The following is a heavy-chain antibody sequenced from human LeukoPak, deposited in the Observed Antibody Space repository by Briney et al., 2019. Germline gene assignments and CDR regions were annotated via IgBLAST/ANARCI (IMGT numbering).Heavy chain of an antibody. CDR1: GCSISSGSYY. V-gene: IGHV4-61*02. D-gene: IGHD4-23*01. Sequence: SETLSLTCTVSGCSISSGSYYWSWIRQPAGKGLEWIGRIYTSGSTNYNPSLKRRVTISVDTSKNQFSLMLSSVTAADTAVHYCARGYGGNSDLFDYWGQGTLVTVSS. J-gene: IGHJ4*02. CDR3: ARGYGGNSDLFDY. CDR2: IYTSGST.